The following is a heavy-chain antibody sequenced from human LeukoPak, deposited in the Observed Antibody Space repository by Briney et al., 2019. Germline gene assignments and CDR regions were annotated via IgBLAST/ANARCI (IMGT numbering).Heavy chain of an antibody. V-gene: IGHV1-24*01. CDR2: FDPEDGET. Sequence: ASVKVSCKVSGYTLTELSMHWVRQAPGKGLEWMGGFDPEDGETIYAQKFQGRVTMTEDTSTDTAYMELGSLRSEDTAVYYCATAPHSSSSLRYWGQGTLVTVSS. CDR1: GYTLTELS. CDR3: ATAPHSSSSLRY. D-gene: IGHD6-6*01. J-gene: IGHJ4*02.